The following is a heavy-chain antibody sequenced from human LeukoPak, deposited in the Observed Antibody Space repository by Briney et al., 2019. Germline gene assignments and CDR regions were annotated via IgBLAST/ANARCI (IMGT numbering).Heavy chain of an antibody. J-gene: IGHJ5*02. D-gene: IGHD4-17*01. CDR2: IYYSGST. CDR3: ASTDDTTFYGWFDP. V-gene: IGHV4-59*01. Sequence: SETLSLTCTVSGGSISSYYWRWIRQPPGKGLEWIGYIYYSGSTNYNPSLKSRVTISVDTSKNQFSLKLSSVTAADTAVYYCASTDDTTFYGWFDPGAREPWSPSPQ. CDR1: GGSISSYY.